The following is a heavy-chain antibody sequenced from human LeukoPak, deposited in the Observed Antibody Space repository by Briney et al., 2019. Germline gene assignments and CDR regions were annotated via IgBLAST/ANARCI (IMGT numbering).Heavy chain of an antibody. CDR3: ARGDLCSSTSCYTYYYYYMDV. J-gene: IGHJ6*03. CDR1: GYTFTGYY. D-gene: IGHD2-2*02. CDR2: INPHSGGT. Sequence: GASVKVSCKASGYTFTGYYMHWVRQAPGQGLEWMGWINPHSGGTNYAQNFQGRVTMTRDTSISTAYMELSGLRSDDTAVYYCARGDLCSSTSCYTYYYYYMDVWGKGTTVTISS. V-gene: IGHV1-2*02.